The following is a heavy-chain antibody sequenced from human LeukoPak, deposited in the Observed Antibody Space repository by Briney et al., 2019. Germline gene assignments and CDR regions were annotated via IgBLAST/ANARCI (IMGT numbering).Heavy chain of an antibody. CDR1: GFTFSSYG. D-gene: IGHD3-10*01. V-gene: IGHV3-30*03. Sequence: GRSLRLSCAASGFTFSSYGMHWVRQAPGKGLEWVAVISYDGSNKYYADSVKGRFTISRDNSKNTLYLQMNSLRAEDTAVYYCARAPSGDPGGVDSWGQGTLVTVSS. CDR2: ISYDGSNK. CDR3: ARAPSGDPGGVDS. J-gene: IGHJ4*02.